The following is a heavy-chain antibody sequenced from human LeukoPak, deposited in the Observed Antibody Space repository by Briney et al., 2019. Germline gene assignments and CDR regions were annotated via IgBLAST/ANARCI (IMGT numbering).Heavy chain of an antibody. V-gene: IGHV4-59*05. CDR3: ATYYDILTGYYSY. Sequence: SEPLSLTCTVSGDSISSFYWSWIRQPPGKGLEWIGSISYSGSTYYIPSLKSRVTISVDTSRNQFSLNLSSLTAADTAVYYCATYYDILTGYYSYWGQGTLVTVSP. CDR1: GDSISSFY. CDR2: ISYSGST. D-gene: IGHD3-9*01. J-gene: IGHJ4*02.